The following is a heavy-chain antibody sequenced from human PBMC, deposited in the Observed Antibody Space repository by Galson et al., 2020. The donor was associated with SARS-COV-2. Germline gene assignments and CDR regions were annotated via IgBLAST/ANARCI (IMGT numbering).Heavy chain of an antibody. CDR1: GFTFSSYA. V-gene: IGHV3-23*01. CDR3: AKDLGYYGSGSR. D-gene: IGHD3-10*01. J-gene: IGHJ4*02. Sequence: GGSLRLSCAASGFTFSSYAMSWVRQAPGKGLEWVSAISGSGGSTYYADSVKGRFTISRDNSKNTLYVQMNSLRAEDTAVYYCAKDLGYYGSGSRWGQGTLVTVSS. CDR2: ISGSGGST.